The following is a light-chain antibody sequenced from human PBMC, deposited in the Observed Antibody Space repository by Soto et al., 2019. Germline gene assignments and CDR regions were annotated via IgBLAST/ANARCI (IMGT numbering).Light chain of an antibody. CDR1: QSFNSIY. V-gene: IGKV3-20*01. CDR3: QQFSSYPLT. Sequence: EIVLTQSPGTLSLSPGERATLSCRASQSFNSIYLAWYQQKPGQAPRLLIYGASSRATGIPDRFSGGGSGTEFTLTISRLEPEDFAVYYCQQFSSYPLTFGGGTKVDIK. CDR2: GAS. J-gene: IGKJ4*01.